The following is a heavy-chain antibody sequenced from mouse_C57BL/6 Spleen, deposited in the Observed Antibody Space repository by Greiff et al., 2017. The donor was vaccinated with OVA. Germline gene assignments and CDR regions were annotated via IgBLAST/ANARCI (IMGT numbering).Heavy chain of an antibody. Sequence: EVKLMESGEGLVKPGGSLKLSCAASGFTFSSYAMSWVRQTPEKRLEWVAYISSGGDYIYYADTVKGRFTISRDNARNTLYLQMSSLKSEDTAMYYCTRDLNPLYAMDYWGQGTSVTVSS. J-gene: IGHJ4*01. CDR1: GFTFSSYA. CDR2: ISSGGDYI. V-gene: IGHV5-9-1*02. CDR3: TRDLNPLYAMDY.